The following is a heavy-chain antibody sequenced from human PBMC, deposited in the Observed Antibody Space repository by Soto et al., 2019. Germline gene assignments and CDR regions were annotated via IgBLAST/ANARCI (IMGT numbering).Heavy chain of an antibody. J-gene: IGHJ4*02. CDR2: IVPMFGTS. V-gene: IGHV1-69*06. Sequence: QERLVQSGAEVRKPGSSMKVSCKVTGGTSTRYAINWVRQAPGQGLEWMGGIVPMFGTSKYAQKFQGRGTITADTSTNIAYMELRSLRSEDTAVYYCNSGSEYDFWSGYLWGQGTLVSVSS. CDR3: NSGSEYDFWSGYL. D-gene: IGHD3-3*01. CDR1: GGTSTRYA.